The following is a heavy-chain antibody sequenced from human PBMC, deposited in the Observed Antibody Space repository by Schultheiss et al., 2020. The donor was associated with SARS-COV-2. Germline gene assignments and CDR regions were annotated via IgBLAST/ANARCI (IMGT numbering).Heavy chain of an antibody. J-gene: IGHJ4*02. CDR3: ARDGGGSYSDW. V-gene: IGHV3-21*01. CDR2: ISSSGGYI. CDR1: GFTFDDYA. Sequence: GGSLRLSCAASGFTFDDYAMHWVRQAPGKWLEWVSSISSSGGYIFYADSVKGRFTISRDNAKNSLYLQMNSLRAEDKAVYYCARDGGGSYSDWWGQGTLVTVAT. D-gene: IGHD1-26*01.